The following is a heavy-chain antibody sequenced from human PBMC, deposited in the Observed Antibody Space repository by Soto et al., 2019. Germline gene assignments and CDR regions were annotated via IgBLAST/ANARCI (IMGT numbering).Heavy chain of an antibody. D-gene: IGHD4-4*01. CDR3: ATFVGATTVTRGSPRDY. CDR2: INPSGSI. Sequence: VQLQQWGAGLLKPSETLSLTCAVYGGSFSGYHWSWFRQPPGKGLEWIGEINPSGSINYNPSLKSRVTISXXXXXXXXXXNLSSVTAADTAVYYCATFVGATTVTRGSPRDYWGQGTLVTVSS. CDR1: GGSFSGYH. V-gene: IGHV4-34*01. J-gene: IGHJ4*02.